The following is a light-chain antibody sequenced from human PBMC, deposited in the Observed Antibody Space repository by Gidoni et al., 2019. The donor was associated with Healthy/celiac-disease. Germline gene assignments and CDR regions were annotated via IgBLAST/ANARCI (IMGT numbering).Light chain of an antibody. V-gene: IGKV1-39*01. Sequence: DIQMTQSPSSLSASVGDRVTITCRASQSISSYLNWYQQKPGKAPKLLIYAASSLQSGVPSRFSGSGSETDFTLTISSLQPEDFATYYCQQSYSWTFGQGTKVEIK. CDR3: QQSYSWT. J-gene: IGKJ1*01. CDR1: QSISSY. CDR2: AAS.